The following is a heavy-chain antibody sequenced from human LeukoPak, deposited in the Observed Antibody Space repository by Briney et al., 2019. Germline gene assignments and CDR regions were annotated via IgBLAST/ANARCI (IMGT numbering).Heavy chain of an antibody. CDR1: GFTFSDYY. V-gene: IGHV3-11*04. Sequence: GGSLRLSCAASGFTFSDYYMSWIRQAPGKGLEWVSYISSSGSTIYYADSVKGRFTISRDNAKNSLYLQMNSLRAEDTAVYYCARGAIQLWFPAYMDVWGKGTTVTVSS. CDR2: ISSSGSTI. CDR3: ARGAIQLWFPAYMDV. J-gene: IGHJ6*03. D-gene: IGHD5-18*01.